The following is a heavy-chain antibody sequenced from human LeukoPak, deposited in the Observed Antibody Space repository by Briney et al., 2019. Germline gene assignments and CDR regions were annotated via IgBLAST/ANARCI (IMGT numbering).Heavy chain of an antibody. CDR1: GFTFSTYW. CDR2: INSDGSST. D-gene: IGHD2-2*01. V-gene: IGHV3-74*01. J-gene: IGHJ4*02. CDR3: ASLQKIVPTATG. Sequence: PGGSLRLSCAASGFTFSTYWMHWIRQVPGKGLAWVSRINSDGSSTSYADSVRGRFTISRDNAKNTLYLQMDSLRADDTAVYYCASLQKIVPTATGWGQGTLVTVSS.